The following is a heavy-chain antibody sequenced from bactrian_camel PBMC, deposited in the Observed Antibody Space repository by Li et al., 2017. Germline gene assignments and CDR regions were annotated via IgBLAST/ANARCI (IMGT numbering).Heavy chain of an antibody. J-gene: IGHJ4*01. D-gene: IGHD5*01. V-gene: IGHV3S1*01. Sequence: HVQLVESGGGSVQAGGSLRISCAASGYTGNTNYMSWVRQAPGKGLEWVSISNTRGDTYYPDSVKGRFTISRDNAKNTLYLQMNSLSSEDTALYYCAILSWLPAVGPPPAYWGHGTQVTVSS. CDR1: GYTGNTNY. CDR3: AILSWLPAVGPPPAY. CDR2: SNTRGDT.